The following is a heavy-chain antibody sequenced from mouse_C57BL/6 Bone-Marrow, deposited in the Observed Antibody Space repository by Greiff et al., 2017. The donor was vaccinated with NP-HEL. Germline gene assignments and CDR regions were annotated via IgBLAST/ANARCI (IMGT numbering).Heavy chain of an antibody. D-gene: IGHD1-1*01. Sequence: QVQLQQSGAELVMPGASVKLSCKASGYTFTSYWMHWVKQRPGQGLEWIGEIDPSDSYTNYNQKFKGKSTLTVYKSSSTAYMQLSSLTSEDSAVYYCAREDGSYFDYWGQGTTLTVSS. V-gene: IGHV1-69*01. J-gene: IGHJ2*01. CDR2: IDPSDSYT. CDR1: GYTFTSYW. CDR3: AREDGSYFDY.